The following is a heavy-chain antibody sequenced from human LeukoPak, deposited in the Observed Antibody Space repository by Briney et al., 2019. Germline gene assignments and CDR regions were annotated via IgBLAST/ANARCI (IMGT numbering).Heavy chain of an antibody. J-gene: IGHJ4*02. CDR1: GFTFSSYS. Sequence: GGSLRLSCAASGFTFSSYSMSWVRQAPGEGLEWVSAISGRSGSTYYADSVKGRFTISRDNSKNTLYLQMNSLRAEDTAVYYCAQSPRWPDPQYYFAYWGEGPLVAVSS. CDR2: ISGRSGST. CDR3: AQSPRWPDPQYYFAY. V-gene: IGHV3-23*01. D-gene: IGHD6-13*01.